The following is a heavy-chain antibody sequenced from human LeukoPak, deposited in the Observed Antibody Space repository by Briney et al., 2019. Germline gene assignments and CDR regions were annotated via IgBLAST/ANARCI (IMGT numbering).Heavy chain of an antibody. CDR1: GGTFSSYA. J-gene: IGHJ5*02. Sequence: ASVKVSCKASGGTFSSYAINWVRQATGQGLEWMGWMNPNSGNTGYAQKFQGRVTMTRNTSISTAYMELSSLRSEDTAVYYCARVGCWSHDPFMGVGCNWFDPWGQGTLVTVSS. CDR3: ARVGCWSHDPFMGVGCNWFDP. D-gene: IGHD4/OR15-4a*01. V-gene: IGHV1-8*02. CDR2: MNPNSGNT.